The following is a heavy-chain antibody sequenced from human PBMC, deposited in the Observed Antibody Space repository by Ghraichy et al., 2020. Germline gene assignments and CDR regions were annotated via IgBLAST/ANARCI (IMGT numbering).Heavy chain of an antibody. CDR2: MNPSSGNT. CDR3: ARAIRYQLLSEY. Sequence: ASVKVSCKAAAYIVSTYDITWVLQSTGQGLEWMGWMNPSSGNTGYAQSFQGRVTFTRDTSTNTAYMEIISLRSEDTAVYYCARAIRYQLLSEYWGQGTLVTVSS. CDR1: AYIVSTYD. D-gene: IGHD2-2*01. V-gene: IGHV1-8*03. J-gene: IGHJ4*02.